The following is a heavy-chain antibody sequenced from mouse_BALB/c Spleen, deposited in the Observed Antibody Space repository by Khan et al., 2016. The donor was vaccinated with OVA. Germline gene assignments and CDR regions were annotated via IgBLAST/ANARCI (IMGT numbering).Heavy chain of an antibody. J-gene: IGHJ2*01. CDR3: ARGAYGNLYYFDS. CDR2: IWAGGST. V-gene: IGHV2-9*02. D-gene: IGHD2-1*01. CDR1: GFSLTSYV. Sequence: QVQLQQSGPGLVAPSQSLSITCTVSGFSLTSYVIHWVRQPPGKGLEWLGVIWAGGSTNYNSALMSRLSISKDNSKSQVFLKMNSLQTDDTAIYYCARGAYGNLYYFDSWGQGTTLTVSS.